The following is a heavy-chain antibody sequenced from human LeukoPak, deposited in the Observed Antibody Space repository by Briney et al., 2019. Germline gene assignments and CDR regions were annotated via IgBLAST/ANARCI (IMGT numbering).Heavy chain of an antibody. CDR2: ISYDGSNK. CDR1: GFTFSSYA. J-gene: IGHJ4*02. CDR3: ARDQERYCSSTSCYPDY. V-gene: IGHV3-30-3*01. Sequence: PGGSLRLSCAASGFTFSSYAMHWVRQAPGKGLEWVAVISYDGSNKYYADSVKGRFTISRDNSKNTLYLQMNSLRAEDTAVYYCARDQERYCSSTSCYPDYWGQGTLVTVSS. D-gene: IGHD2-2*01.